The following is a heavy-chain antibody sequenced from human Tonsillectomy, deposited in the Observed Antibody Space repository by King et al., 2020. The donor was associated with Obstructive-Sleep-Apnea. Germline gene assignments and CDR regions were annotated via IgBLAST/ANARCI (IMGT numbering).Heavy chain of an antibody. CDR2: IVVGSGNT. V-gene: IGHV1-58*02. CDR1: GFTFTSSP. J-gene: IGHJ6*02. Sequence: QLVQSGPEVKKPGTSVKVSCKASGFTFTSSPMQWVRQARGQRLEWIGWIVVGSGNTNYAQKFQERVTITRDMSTSTAYMELSSLRSEDTAVYYCAAFPALYGMDVWGQGTTVTVSS. CDR3: AAFPALYGMDV.